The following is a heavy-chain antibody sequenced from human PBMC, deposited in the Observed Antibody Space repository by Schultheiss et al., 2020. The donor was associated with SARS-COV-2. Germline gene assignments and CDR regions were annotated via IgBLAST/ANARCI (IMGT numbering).Heavy chain of an antibody. CDR2: INPNSGGT. D-gene: IGHD5-24*01. J-gene: IGHJ4*02. V-gene: IGHV1-2*06. CDR3: ARWVEMATIPYFDY. Sequence: ASVKVSCKASGYTFTGYYMHWVRQAPGQGLAWMGRINPNSGGTNYAQKFQGRVTMTRDTSISTAYMELSRLRSDDTAVYYCARWVEMATIPYFDYWGQGTLVTVSS. CDR1: GYTFTGYY.